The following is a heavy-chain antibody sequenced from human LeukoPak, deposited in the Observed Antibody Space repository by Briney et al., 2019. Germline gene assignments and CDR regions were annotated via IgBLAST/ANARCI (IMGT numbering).Heavy chain of an antibody. Sequence: GGSLRLSCAASGFTFSSYEMNWVRQAPGKGLEWVSYISSSGSTIYYADSVKGRFTISRDNAKNSLYLQMNSLRAEDTAVYYCARVPGFGELLLSDNWFDPWGKGTLVTVSS. CDR3: ARVPGFGELLLSDNWFDP. J-gene: IGHJ5*02. D-gene: IGHD3-10*01. CDR2: ISSSGSTI. V-gene: IGHV3-48*03. CDR1: GFTFSSYE.